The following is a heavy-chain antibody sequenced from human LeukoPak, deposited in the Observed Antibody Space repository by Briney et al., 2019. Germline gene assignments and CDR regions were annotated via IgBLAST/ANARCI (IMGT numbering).Heavy chain of an antibody. V-gene: IGHV1-18*01. CDR1: GYTFTSYG. CDR2: SSAYIGNT. CDR3: ARGGNSGWRTPNDDY. Sequence: ASVKVSCKASGYTFTSYGISWVRQAPGQGLEWMGWSSAYIGNTNYAQKLQGRVTMTTDTSTSTAYMELRSLRSDDTAVYYCARGGNSGWRTPNDDYWGQGTLVTVSS. J-gene: IGHJ4*02. D-gene: IGHD6-19*01.